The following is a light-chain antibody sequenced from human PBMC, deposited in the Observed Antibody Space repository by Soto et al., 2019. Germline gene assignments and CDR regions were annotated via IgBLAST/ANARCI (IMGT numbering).Light chain of an antibody. Sequence: IVMTHSPPLLFLFPGERATLSCRARQSVSSNLAWYQQKPGQAPRLLIYGAYTRATGIPARFSGSGSGTEFTLTISSLQSEDFVVYYCQQYNNWPPQITFGQGTRLEIK. CDR2: GAY. CDR1: QSVSSN. CDR3: QQYNNWPPQIT. V-gene: IGKV3-15*01. J-gene: IGKJ5*01.